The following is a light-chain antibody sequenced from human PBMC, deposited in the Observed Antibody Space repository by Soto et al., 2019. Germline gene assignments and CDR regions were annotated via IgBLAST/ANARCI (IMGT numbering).Light chain of an antibody. CDR3: SSYTSSSIV. Sequence: QSVLTQPASVSGSPGQSITISCTRTSSDVGGYNYVSWYQQHPGKAPKLMIYEVSNRPSGVSNRFSGSKSGNTASLTISGLQAEDEADYYCSSYTSSSIVFGTGTKV. V-gene: IGLV2-14*01. J-gene: IGLJ1*01. CDR2: EVS. CDR1: SSDVGGYNY.